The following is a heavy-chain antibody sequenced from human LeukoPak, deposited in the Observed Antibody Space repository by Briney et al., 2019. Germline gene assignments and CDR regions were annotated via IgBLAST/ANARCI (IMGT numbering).Heavy chain of an antibody. Sequence: GGSLRLSCAASGFTFSDYYMSWIRQAPGKGLEWVSYISSSGSTIYYADSVKGRSTISRDNAKNSLYLQMNSLRAEDTAVYYCARDRYCSGGSCYSDAFDIWGQGTMVTVSS. D-gene: IGHD2-15*01. CDR3: ARDRYCSGGSCYSDAFDI. CDR1: GFTFSDYY. CDR2: ISSSGSTI. J-gene: IGHJ3*02. V-gene: IGHV3-11*01.